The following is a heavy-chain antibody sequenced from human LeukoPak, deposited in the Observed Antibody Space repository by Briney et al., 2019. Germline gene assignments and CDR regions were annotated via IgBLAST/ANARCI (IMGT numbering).Heavy chain of an antibody. CDR2: IITDGSA. CDR3: AKFYCSSTSCYRYYYYYYYMDV. CDR1: GFSFSVFW. Sequence: GGSLRLSCAASGFSFSVFWMHWVRQAPGKGPVWVSRIITDGSASYADSVKGRFTISRDNARNTLYLQMNSLRAEDTAVYYCAKFYCSSTSCYRYYYYYYYMDVWGKGTTVTISS. V-gene: IGHV3-74*01. J-gene: IGHJ6*03. D-gene: IGHD2-2*01.